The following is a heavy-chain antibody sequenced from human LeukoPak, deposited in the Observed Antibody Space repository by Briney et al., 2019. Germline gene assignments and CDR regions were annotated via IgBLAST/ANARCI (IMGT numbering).Heavy chain of an antibody. V-gene: IGHV3-30*02. CDR3: AKGGGYGAQSSYYYLDV. D-gene: IGHD5-12*01. J-gene: IGHJ6*03. CDR1: GFTISSYG. Sequence: GSLRLSCAASGFTISSYGMHWVRQAPGKGLEGVAFIRYDGSNKYYADSVKGRFTISRDNSKNTLYLQMNSLRAEDTAVYYCAKGGGYGAQSSYYYLDVWGKGTTVTISS. CDR2: IRYDGSNK.